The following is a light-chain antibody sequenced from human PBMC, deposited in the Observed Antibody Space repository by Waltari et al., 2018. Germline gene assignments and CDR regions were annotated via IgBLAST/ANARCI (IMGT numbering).Light chain of an antibody. J-gene: IGKJ2*01. CDR1: QSVSTN. V-gene: IGKV3-15*01. CDR2: EVS. Sequence: ETVLTQSPATLSLSPVERATLSCRASQSVSTNLAWYQQKPGQAPRVLIYEVSTRATGCPARFSGSASGTEFSLTISSLQSEDFAVYYCQQYNNWPYTFGQGTRLDLK. CDR3: QQYNNWPYT.